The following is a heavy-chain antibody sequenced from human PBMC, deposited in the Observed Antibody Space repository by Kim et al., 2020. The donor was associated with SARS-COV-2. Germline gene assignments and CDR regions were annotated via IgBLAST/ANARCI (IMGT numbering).Heavy chain of an antibody. CDR2: IIPIFGTA. D-gene: IGHD2-2*01. J-gene: IGHJ6*01. CDR1: GGTFSSYA. CDR3: SRRGYCSSTSCSHPSYYYG. V-gene: IGHV1-69*13. Sequence: SVKVSCKASGGTFSSYAISWVRQAPGQGLEWMGGIIPIFGTANYAQKFQGIVTITSDESTSTAYVELRNLRSEDTAVYYCSRRGYCSSTSCSHPSYYYG.